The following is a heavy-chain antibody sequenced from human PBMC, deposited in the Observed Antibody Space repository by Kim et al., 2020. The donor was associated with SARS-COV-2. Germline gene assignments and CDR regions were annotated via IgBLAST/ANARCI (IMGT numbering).Heavy chain of an antibody. D-gene: IGHD5-18*01. CDR2: IYYSGST. V-gene: IGHV4-39*07. CDR3: ARGNVDTAMDDYYYYYGMDV. CDR1: GGSISSSSYY. Sequence: SETLSLTCTVSGGSISSSSYYWGWIRQPPGKGLEWIGSIYYSGSTYYNPSLKSRVTISVDTSKNQFSLKLSSVTAADTAVYYCARGNVDTAMDDYYYYYGMDVWGQGTTVTVSS. J-gene: IGHJ6*02.